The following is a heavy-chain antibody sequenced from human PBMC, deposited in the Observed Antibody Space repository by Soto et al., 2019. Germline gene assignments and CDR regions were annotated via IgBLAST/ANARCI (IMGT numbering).Heavy chain of an antibody. V-gene: IGHV3-30*03. CDR3: LTERYAQLWLEDNGVDV. J-gene: IGHJ6*02. CDR2: ISYDGINK. D-gene: IGHD5-18*01. Sequence: QVQLVESGGGVVQPGRSLRLSCAASGFTFSSYGIQWVRQAPGKGLEWVAVISYDGINKYYADYVKGRFTISRDIFMNKRYLEMNRVRRQDTDVYYCLTERYAQLWLEDNGVDVWGHGTTVNVTS. CDR1: GFTFSSYG.